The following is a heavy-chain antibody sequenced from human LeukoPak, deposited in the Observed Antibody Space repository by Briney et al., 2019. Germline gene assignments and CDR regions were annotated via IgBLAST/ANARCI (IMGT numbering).Heavy chain of an antibody. J-gene: IGHJ4*02. CDR2: ISYNGGST. D-gene: IGHD3-10*01. CDR3: VKGRAGEAGRGFDY. V-gene: IGHV3-64D*06. CDR1: GFIFSSYG. Sequence: PGGSLRLSCSASGFIFSSYGIHWVRQAPGKGLDYVSAISYNGGSTHYADSVKGRFTISRDNSKNTLFLQVSSLRAEDTAMYYCVKGRAGEAGRGFDYWGQGTLVTVSS.